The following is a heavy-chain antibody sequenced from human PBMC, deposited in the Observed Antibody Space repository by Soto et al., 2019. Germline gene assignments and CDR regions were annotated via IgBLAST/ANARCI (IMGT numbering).Heavy chain of an antibody. CDR2: FDPEDGET. CDR1: GYTLTELS. J-gene: IGHJ4*02. Sequence: ASVKVSCKVSGYTLTELSMHWVRQAPGKGLEWMGGFDPEDGETIYAQKFQGRVTVTEDTSTDTAYMELSSLRSEDTAVYYCATDPVAYCGGDCYGWGQGTLVTVSS. D-gene: IGHD2-21*02. CDR3: ATDPVAYCGGDCYG. V-gene: IGHV1-24*01.